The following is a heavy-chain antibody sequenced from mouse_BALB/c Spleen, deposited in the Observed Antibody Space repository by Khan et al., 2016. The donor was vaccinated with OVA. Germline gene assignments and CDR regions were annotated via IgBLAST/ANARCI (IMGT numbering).Heavy chain of an antibody. J-gene: IGHJ3*01. CDR1: GFSLTNYG. CDR3: ARAYYGSAWFAY. V-gene: IGHV2-9*02. Sequence: QVQLKESGPGLVAPSQSLSITCTVSGFSLTNYGVHWLRQPPGKGLGWLGVIWAGGSTNYHSALMSRLNISKDDSKSQVFLKMNSLQTDDTAMYYCARAYYGSAWFAYWGQGTLVTVSA. CDR2: IWAGGST. D-gene: IGHD2-10*01.